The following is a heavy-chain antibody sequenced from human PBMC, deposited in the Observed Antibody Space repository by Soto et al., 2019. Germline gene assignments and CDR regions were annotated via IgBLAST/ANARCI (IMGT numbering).Heavy chain of an antibody. J-gene: IGHJ5*02. CDR2: INPNSGAT. D-gene: IGHD3-3*01. V-gene: IGHV1-2*02. CDR3: ARGGGTILAPLP. Sequence: ASVKVSCKASGYTLTGYFMHWVRQAPGQGLEWMGWINPNSGATKYAQKFQGRVTLSRDTSIRTAYMELSGLRSDDTAVYYCARGGGTILAPLPWGQGTLVTVSS. CDR1: GYTLTGYF.